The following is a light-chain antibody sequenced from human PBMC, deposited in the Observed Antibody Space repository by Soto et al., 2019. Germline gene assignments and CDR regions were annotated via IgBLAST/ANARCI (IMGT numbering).Light chain of an antibody. CDR2: EVS. CDR1: SSDVGGYNY. V-gene: IGLV2-14*01. Sequence: QSALTQPVSVSGSPGQSITISCTGTSSDVGGYNYVSWYQQHPGKAPKLMIYEVSNRPSGISNRFSGSKSGNTASLTISGLQAVDEADYYCTSYTSISLYVFGTGTKLTVL. CDR3: TSYTSISLYV. J-gene: IGLJ1*01.